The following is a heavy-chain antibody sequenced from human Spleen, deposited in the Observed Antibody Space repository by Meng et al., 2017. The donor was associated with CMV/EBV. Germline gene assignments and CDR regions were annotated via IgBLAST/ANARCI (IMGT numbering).Heavy chain of an antibody. CDR2: MNSDGSGI. J-gene: IGHJ6*02. V-gene: IGHV3-74*01. D-gene: IGHD3-3*01. CDR1: GLSLSRKW. Sequence: GESLKISCEGSGLSLSRKWMNWVRQTPGEGLVWIAQMNSDGSGIYYADSVKGRYTISRDNSNNTLYLDMTSLRPEDTAVYYCARDGEVRFLEWLTTIRGMDAWGQGTTVTVSS. CDR3: ARDGEVRFLEWLTTIRGMDA.